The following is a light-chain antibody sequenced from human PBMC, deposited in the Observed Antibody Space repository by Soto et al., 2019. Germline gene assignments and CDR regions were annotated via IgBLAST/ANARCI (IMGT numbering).Light chain of an antibody. Sequence: EIVLTQSPAILSLSPGDIATLSCRASQSISSYLAWYQQKPGQAPRLLIYDASNRATGIPARFSGSGSGTDFTLTIGSLEPEDFAVYYCQQRSNLWTFGQGTKVEIK. V-gene: IGKV3-11*01. CDR1: QSISSY. J-gene: IGKJ1*01. CDR3: QQRSNLWT. CDR2: DAS.